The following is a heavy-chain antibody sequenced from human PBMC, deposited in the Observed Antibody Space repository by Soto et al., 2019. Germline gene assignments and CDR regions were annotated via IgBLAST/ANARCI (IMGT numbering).Heavy chain of an antibody. V-gene: IGHV1-8*01. CDR1: GYTFTSYD. CDR3: ARPSIAAAGTGLGY. D-gene: IGHD6-13*01. J-gene: IGHJ4*02. CDR2: MNPNSGNT. Sequence: QVQLVQSGAEVKKPGASVKVSCKASGYTFTSYDINWVRQATGQGLEWMGWMNPNSGNTGYAQKFQGRVTMTKNTSISKAYMELSSLRSEDTAVYYCARPSIAAAGTGLGYWGQGTLVTVSS.